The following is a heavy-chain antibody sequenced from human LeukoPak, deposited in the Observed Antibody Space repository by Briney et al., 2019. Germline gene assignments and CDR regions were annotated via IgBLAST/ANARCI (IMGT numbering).Heavy chain of an antibody. CDR1: GFTLSSYW. CDR2: IKSDGSTT. V-gene: IGHV3-74*01. CDR3: ARELAVGGTWFDP. Sequence: HAGGSLRLSCAASGFTLSSYWMHWVRQAPGKGLVLVSRIKSDGSTTNYAGSVKGRFTISRDNAKNTLYLQMNSLRAEDTAVYYCARELAVGGTWFDPWGQGTLVTVSS. D-gene: IGHD6-19*01. J-gene: IGHJ5*02.